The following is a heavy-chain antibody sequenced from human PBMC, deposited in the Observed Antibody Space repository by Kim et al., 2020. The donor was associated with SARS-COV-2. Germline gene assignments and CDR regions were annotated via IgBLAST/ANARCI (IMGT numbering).Heavy chain of an antibody. Sequence: PSLKSVVTRSIDSSKNHFSLKLGSVTAADTAVYYCARGRAYYDSSGYYFDYWGQGTLVTVSS. V-gene: IGHV4-31*01. CDR3: ARGRAYYDSSGYYFDY. D-gene: IGHD3-22*01. J-gene: IGHJ4*02.